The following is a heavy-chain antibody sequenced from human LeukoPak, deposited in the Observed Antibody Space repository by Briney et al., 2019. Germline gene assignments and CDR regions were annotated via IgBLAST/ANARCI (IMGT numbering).Heavy chain of an antibody. CDR2: IYCSGSS. CDR3: ASLYSSGWLSDY. V-gene: IGHV4-39*01. Sequence: PSETLSLTCTVSGGSISSSSYYWGWLRQPPGKALEWSGSIYCSGSSYYNPSIKSRVTISVDTSKNQFLLKLSSVTAAAASVYFCASLYSSGWLSDYWGQGTLVTVSS. D-gene: IGHD6-19*01. CDR1: GGSISSSSYY. J-gene: IGHJ4*02.